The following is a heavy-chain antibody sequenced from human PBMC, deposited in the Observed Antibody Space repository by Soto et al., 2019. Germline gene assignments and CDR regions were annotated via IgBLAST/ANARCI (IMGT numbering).Heavy chain of an antibody. D-gene: IGHD4-17*01. V-gene: IGHV3-9*01. J-gene: IGHJ4*02. CDR1: GFTFNDYA. CDR3: AKDMCYGDFSLVAGFDY. Sequence: EVQLVESGGGLVQPGRSLRLSCAAAGFTFNDYAMHWVRQAPGKGLEWVSGINWNSGFIVYADSVQGRFTISRDNAKNSLYLQMNSLRPEDTALYFWAKDMCYGDFSLVAGFDYWSLGTLVTVSS. CDR2: INWNSGFI.